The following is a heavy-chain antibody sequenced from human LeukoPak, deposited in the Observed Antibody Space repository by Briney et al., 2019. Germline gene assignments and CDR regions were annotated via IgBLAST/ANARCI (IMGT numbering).Heavy chain of an antibody. D-gene: IGHD2-21*02. CDR2: ISYDGSNK. Sequence: GGSLRLSCAASRFTFSSYAMHWVRQAPGKGLEWVAVISYDGSNKYYADSVKGRFTISRDNSKNTLYLQMNSLRAEDTAVYYCASENIVVVTAIFIYWGQGTLVTVSS. CDR1: RFTFSSYA. V-gene: IGHV3-30-3*01. J-gene: IGHJ4*02. CDR3: ASENIVVVTAIFIY.